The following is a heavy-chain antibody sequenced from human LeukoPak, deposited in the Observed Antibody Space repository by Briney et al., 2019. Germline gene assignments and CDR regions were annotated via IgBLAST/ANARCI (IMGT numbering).Heavy chain of an antibody. Sequence: GGSLRLSCAASGFTFSSYCMDWVRQTPGKGLEWVSVIYRAGNTYYADSVKGRFTISRDNSKNTVYLQMNSQRAEDTAVYYCATFSYAGNAGGSVGPWGQGTLVTVSS. CDR3: ATFSYAGNAGGSVGP. CDR1: GFTFSSYC. CDR2: IYRAGNT. D-gene: IGHD4-23*01. J-gene: IGHJ5*02. V-gene: IGHV3-53*01.